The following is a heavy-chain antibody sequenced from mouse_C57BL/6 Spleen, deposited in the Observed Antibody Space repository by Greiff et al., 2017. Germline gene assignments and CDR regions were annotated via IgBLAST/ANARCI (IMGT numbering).Heavy chain of an antibody. CDR3: ARQDSSWNFDV. CDR1: GFTFSSYG. D-gene: IGHD3-2*01. V-gene: IGHV5-6*01. J-gene: IGHJ1*03. CDR2: ISSGGSYT. Sequence: EVQGVESGGDLVKPGGSLKLSCAASGFTFSSYGMSWVRQTPDKRLEWVATISSGGSYTYYPDSVKGRFTISRDNAKNTMYLQMSSLKSEDTAMYYCARQDSSWNFDVWGTGTTVTVSS.